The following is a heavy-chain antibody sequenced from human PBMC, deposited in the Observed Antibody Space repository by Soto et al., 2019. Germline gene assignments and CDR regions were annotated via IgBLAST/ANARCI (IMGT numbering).Heavy chain of an antibody. V-gene: IGHV4-30-4*01. CDR3: ARDMYYYDTSGPGHYYYGMDV. D-gene: IGHD3-22*01. CDR1: GGSISSGDYY. Sequence: SETLSLTCTVSGGSISSGDYYWSWVRQSPGKGLEWIGYIYYSGSTHYNPSLKSRVTISIDTSNNQFSLKLSSVTAADTAVYYCARDMYYYDTSGPGHYYYGMDVWGKGTTVTVSS. CDR2: IYYSGST. J-gene: IGHJ6*04.